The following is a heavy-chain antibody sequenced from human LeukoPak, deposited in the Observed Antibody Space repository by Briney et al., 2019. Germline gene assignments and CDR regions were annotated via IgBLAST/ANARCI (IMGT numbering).Heavy chain of an antibody. D-gene: IGHD2-15*01. J-gene: IGHJ3*02. Sequence: GASVKLSCTVSGYTLTELSMHWVRQAPGKGLEWIGGFDRGDGETIYAHKLQGRVTMTKDTSKDTAYMELTSLRSEDTAVYYCATAIVVVVASTAAFDIWGEGTMVTLSS. CDR2: FDRGDGET. CDR3: ATAIVVVVASTAAFDI. V-gene: IGHV1-24*01. CDR1: GYTLTELS.